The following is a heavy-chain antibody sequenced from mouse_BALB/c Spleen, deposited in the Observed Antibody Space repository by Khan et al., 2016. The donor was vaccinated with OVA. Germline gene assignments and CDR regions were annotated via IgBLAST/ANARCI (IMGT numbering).Heavy chain of an antibody. J-gene: IGHJ2*01. CDR2: IYPGDGDA. V-gene: IGHV1-87*01. D-gene: IGHD2-14*01. CDR3: ASYRYDYFDY. CDR1: GYTFTTYW. Sequence: VQLHQSGAELARPGASVKLSCKASGYTFTTYWMQWVKQRPGQGLEWIGTIYPGDGDARYTQNFKDKATLTADKSSSTAYMQLSSLASEDSAVYYCASYRYDYFDYWGQGTTLTVSS.